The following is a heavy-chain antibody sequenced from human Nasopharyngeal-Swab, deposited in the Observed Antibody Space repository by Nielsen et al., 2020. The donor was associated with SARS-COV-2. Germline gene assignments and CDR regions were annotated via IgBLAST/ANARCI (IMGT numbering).Heavy chain of an antibody. CDR2: ISYDGSNK. CDR3: ARGEWLLHDY. D-gene: IGHD3-3*01. Sequence: GESLKISCAASGFTFSSYAMHWVRQAPGKGLEWVAVISYDGSNKYYADSVKGRFTISRDNSKNTLYLQMNSLRAEDTAVYYCARGEWLLHDYWGQGTLVTVSS. V-gene: IGHV3-30*04. CDR1: GFTFSSYA. J-gene: IGHJ4*02.